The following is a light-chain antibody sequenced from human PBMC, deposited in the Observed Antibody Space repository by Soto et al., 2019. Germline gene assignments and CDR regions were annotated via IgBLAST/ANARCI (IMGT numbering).Light chain of an antibody. Sequence: QSALTQPASVSGSPGQSITISCTGTSSDVGSYNLVSWYQQHPGKAPKLMIYEVSKRPSGVSNRFSGSKSGNTASLTVSGLRAEDEADYYGCAYAGSSTVVFGGGTKLTVL. V-gene: IGLV2-23*02. CDR1: SSDVGSYNL. J-gene: IGLJ2*01. CDR2: EVS. CDR3: CAYAGSSTVV.